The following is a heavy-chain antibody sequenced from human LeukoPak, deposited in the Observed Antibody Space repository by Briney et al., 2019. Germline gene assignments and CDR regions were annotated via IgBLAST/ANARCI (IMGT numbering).Heavy chain of an antibody. Sequence: GGSLRLSCTASGFAFNEHGMSWVRQVPGKGLEWVSGINWSGGSTGYSDPVRGRFTISRDNAKNSLYLQMDSLRAGDTALYYCARAPITSPFYFDCWGQGTLVTVSS. J-gene: IGHJ4*02. CDR2: INWSGGST. CDR1: GFAFNEHG. V-gene: IGHV3-20*04. CDR3: ARAPITSPFYFDC. D-gene: IGHD3-10*01.